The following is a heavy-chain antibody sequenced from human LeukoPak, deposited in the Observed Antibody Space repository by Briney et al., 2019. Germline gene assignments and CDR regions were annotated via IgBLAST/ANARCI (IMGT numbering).Heavy chain of an antibody. D-gene: IGHD2-2*02. CDR3: ARSLRCSSTSCYTRGWFDP. CDR1: GYTFTGYY. V-gene: IGHV1-2*06. Sequence: ASVKVSCKASGYTFTGYYMHWVRQAPGQGLEWMGRINPNSGGTNYAQKFQGRVTMTRDTSISTAYMELSRLRSDDTAVYYCARSLRCSSTSCYTRGWFDPWSQGTLVTVSS. CDR2: INPNSGGT. J-gene: IGHJ5*02.